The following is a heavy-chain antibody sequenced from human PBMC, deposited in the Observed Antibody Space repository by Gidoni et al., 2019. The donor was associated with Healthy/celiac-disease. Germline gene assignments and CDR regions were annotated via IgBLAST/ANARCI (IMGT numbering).Heavy chain of an antibody. CDR3: ARDLGRYYYYDSSGYYGD. J-gene: IGHJ4*02. D-gene: IGHD3-22*01. V-gene: IGHV1-18*01. CDR2: ISAYNGNT. Sequence: QVQLVQSGAEVKKPGASVKVSCKASGYTFTSYGISWVRQAPGQGLEWMGWISAYNGNTNYAQKLQGRVTMTTDTSTSTAYMELRSLRSDDTAVYYCARDLGRYYYYDSSGYYGDWGQGTLVTVSS. CDR1: GYTFTSYG.